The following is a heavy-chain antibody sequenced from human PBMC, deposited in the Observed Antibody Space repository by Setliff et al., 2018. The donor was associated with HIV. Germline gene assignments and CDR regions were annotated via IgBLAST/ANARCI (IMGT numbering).Heavy chain of an antibody. Sequence: GGSLRLSCAASGFTFSNYWMTWVRQAPGRGLEWVANIKQDGSEKYYVDSLKGRFTISRDNAKNSLFLQMSSQKAEDTAIYYCAREYGWDSGSYYDSWGQGILVTVSS. CDR2: IKQDGSEK. CDR1: GFTFSNYW. V-gene: IGHV3-7*01. J-gene: IGHJ5*01. D-gene: IGHD3-10*01. CDR3: AREYGWDSGSYYDS.